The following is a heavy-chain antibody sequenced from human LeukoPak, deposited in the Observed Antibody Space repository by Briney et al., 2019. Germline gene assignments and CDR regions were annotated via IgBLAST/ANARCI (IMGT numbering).Heavy chain of an antibody. J-gene: IGHJ5*02. CDR2: INYSGST. CDR1: GDSISSRSYY. Sequence: PSETLSLTCTVAGDSISSRSYYWVWIRQSPGKGLEWIGTINYSGSTYYSPSLISRVTMSVDPSKNQFSLNLSSVTAADTAVYYCARGGKQLWSRGWFDPWGQGTLVTVSS. V-gene: IGHV4-39*07. D-gene: IGHD5-18*01. CDR3: ARGGKQLWSRGWFDP.